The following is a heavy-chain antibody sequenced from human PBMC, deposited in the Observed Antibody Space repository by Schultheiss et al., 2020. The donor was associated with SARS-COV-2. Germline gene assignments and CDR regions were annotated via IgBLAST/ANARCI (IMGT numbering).Heavy chain of an antibody. J-gene: IGHJ6*02. Sequence: SETLSLTCTVSGGSISSYYWSWIRQPPGKGLEWIGEINHSGSTYYNPSLKSRVTISVDTSKNQFSLKLSSVTAADTAVYYCARKRGIAGVYYYYGMDVWGQGTTVTVSS. CDR2: INHSGST. D-gene: IGHD1-26*01. V-gene: IGHV4-34*01. CDR3: ARKRGIAGVYYYYGMDV. CDR1: GGSISSYY.